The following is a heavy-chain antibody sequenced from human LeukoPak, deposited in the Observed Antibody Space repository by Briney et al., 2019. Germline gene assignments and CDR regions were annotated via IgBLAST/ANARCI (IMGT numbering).Heavy chain of an antibody. CDR2: IYKSGST. CDR1: GGSISSGDYY. Sequence: PSETLSLTCTVSGGSISSGDYYWSWIRQPPGKGLEWIGYIYKSGSTYYNPSPKSRVTISLDTSKNQFSLKLSSVTAADTAVYYCAREGSDYWGQGTLVTVSS. J-gene: IGHJ4*02. CDR3: AREGSDY. V-gene: IGHV4-30-4*08.